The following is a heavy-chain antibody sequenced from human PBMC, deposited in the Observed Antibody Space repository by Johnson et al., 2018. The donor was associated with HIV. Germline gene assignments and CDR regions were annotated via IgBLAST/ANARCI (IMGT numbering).Heavy chain of an antibody. J-gene: IGHJ3*02. V-gene: IGHV3-30*03. D-gene: IGHD3-22*01. CDR1: GFTFSDYY. Sequence: QVQLVESGGGLVKPGGSLRLSCAASGFTFSDYYMSWIRQAPGKGLEWVAVISYDGSNKYYADSVKGRFTISRDNSKNTLYLQMNSLRAEDTAVYYCAREGYDSSGYSDAFDIWGQGTMVTVSS. CDR2: ISYDGSNK. CDR3: AREGYDSSGYSDAFDI.